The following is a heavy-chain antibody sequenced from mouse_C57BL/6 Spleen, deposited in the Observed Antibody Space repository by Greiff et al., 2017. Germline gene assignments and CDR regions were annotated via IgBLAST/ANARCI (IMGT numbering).Heavy chain of an antibody. J-gene: IGHJ2*01. V-gene: IGHV2-2*01. D-gene: IGHD2-4*01. CDR3: ARIYYDFYFDC. Sequence: QVQLKESGPGLVQPSQSLSITCTVSGFSLTSYGVHWVRQSPGKGLEWLGVIWSGGSTDYNAAFISRLSISKDNSKSQVFFKMNSLQADDTAIYYCARIYYDFYFDCWSQGTALTVSS. CDR1: GFSLTSYG. CDR2: IWSGGST.